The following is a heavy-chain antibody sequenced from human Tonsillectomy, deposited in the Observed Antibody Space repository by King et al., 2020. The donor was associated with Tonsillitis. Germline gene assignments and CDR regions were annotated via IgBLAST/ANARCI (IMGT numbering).Heavy chain of an antibody. CDR1: GFTFRSYA. CDR3: AGGGSSGRQGAIDI. CDR2: ISYDGRYI. J-gene: IGHJ3*02. Sequence: VQLVESGGGVVQPGRSLRLSCAASGFTFRSYAMHWVPQAPGKGLEWVTFISYDGRYIYNADSVKGRFAISRDNSKNTLYLQMNSLRADDTAVYYCAGGGSSGRQGAIDIWGQGTMVTLSS. D-gene: IGHD1-26*01. V-gene: IGHV3-30*09.